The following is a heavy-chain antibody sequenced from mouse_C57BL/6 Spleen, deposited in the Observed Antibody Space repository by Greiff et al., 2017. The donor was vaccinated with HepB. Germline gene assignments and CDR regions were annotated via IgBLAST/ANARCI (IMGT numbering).Heavy chain of an antibody. D-gene: IGHD1-1*01. CDR3: ARAPLYGSSYGYYAMDY. J-gene: IGHJ4*01. V-gene: IGHV1-50*01. Sequence: VQLQQPGAELVKPGASVKLSCKASGYTFTSYWMQWVKQRPGQGLEWIGEIDPSDSYTNYNQKFKGKATLTVDTSSSTAYMQLSSLTSEDSAVYYCARAPLYGSSYGYYAMDYWGQGTSVTVSS. CDR1: GYTFTSYW. CDR2: IDPSDSYT.